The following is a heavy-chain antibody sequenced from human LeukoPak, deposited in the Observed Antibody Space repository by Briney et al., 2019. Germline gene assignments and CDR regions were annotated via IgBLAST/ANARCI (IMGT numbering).Heavy chain of an antibody. D-gene: IGHD3-10*01. CDR2: INPNSGGT. J-gene: IGHJ4*02. Sequence: ASVKVSCKASGYTFTGYYMHWVRQAPGQGLEWMGWINPNSGGTNYAQKFQGRVTMTEDTSTDTAYMELSSLRSEDTAVYYCATEVRGLNLDYWGQGTLVTVSS. CDR3: ATEVRGLNLDY. V-gene: IGHV1-2*02. CDR1: GYTFTGYY.